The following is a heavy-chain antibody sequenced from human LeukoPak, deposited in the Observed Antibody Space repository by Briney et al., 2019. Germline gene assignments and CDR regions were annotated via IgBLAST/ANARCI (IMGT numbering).Heavy chain of an antibody. J-gene: IGHJ3*02. CDR2: IYASGST. CDR3: ARSGSYYSDAFDI. Sequence: PSETLSLTCAVSGGSISSYYWNWIRQPAGKGLEWVGRIYASGSTNNPSLKSRVTMSLDTSKNQFSLKLSSVTAADTAVYYCARSGSYYSDAFDIWGQGTMVTVSS. CDR1: GGSISSYY. D-gene: IGHD3-10*01. V-gene: IGHV4-4*07.